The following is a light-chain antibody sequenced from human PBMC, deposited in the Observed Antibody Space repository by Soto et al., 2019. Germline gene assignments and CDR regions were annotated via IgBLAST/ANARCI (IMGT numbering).Light chain of an antibody. CDR1: RSNIGSNT. J-gene: IGLJ1*01. V-gene: IGLV1-44*01. CDR3: AAWDDSLNGHYV. CDR2: NNN. Sequence: QPVLTQPPSASGTPGQGVTISCSGSRSNIGSNTVSWYYQVPGTAPKLLIYNNNQRPSGVPDRFSGSKSGTSASLAISGLQSEDEADYYCAAWDDSLNGHYVFGIGTKLTVL.